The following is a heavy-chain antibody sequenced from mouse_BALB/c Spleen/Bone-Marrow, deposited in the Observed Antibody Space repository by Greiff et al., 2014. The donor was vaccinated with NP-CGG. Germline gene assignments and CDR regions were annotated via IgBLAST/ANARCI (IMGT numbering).Heavy chain of an antibody. J-gene: IGHJ3*01. D-gene: IGHD2-3*01. CDR2: INTYTGEP. CDR3: ARSDGYYWFAY. Sequence: SGPELKKPGETVKISCKASGYTFTNYGMNWVKQAPGKGLKWMGWINTYTGEPTYADDFKGRFAFSLETSASTAYLQINDLKNEDTATYFCARSDGYYWFAYWGQGTLVTVSA. V-gene: IGHV9-3-1*01. CDR1: GYTFTNYG.